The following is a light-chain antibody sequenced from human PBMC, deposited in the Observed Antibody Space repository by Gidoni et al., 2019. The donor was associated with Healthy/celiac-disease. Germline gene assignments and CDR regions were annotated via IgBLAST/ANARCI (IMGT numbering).Light chain of an antibody. CDR3: KQDNNWPPWT. J-gene: IGKJ1*01. CDR1: QSVSSN. CDR2: GAS. Sequence: EIVMTQSPATLSVSPGERATLSCRASQSVSSNLDWYQQKPGQPPRRLIYGASTRATGIPARFSGSGSGTEFTLTISSLQSEDFAVYYCKQDNNWPPWTFGQGTKVEIK. V-gene: IGKV3-15*01.